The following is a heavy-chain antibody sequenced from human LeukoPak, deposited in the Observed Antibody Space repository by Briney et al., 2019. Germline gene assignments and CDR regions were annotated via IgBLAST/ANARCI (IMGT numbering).Heavy chain of an antibody. V-gene: IGHV3-30*02. CDR2: IRYDGSNE. D-gene: IGHD3-22*01. J-gene: IGHJ4*02. CDR3: AKDRVYDSSGYFDY. Sequence: GGSLRLSCAASEFSVGSNYMTWVRQAPGKGLEWVAFIRYDGSNEYYADSVKGRFTISRDNSKKTLYLQMNSLRAEDTAVYYCAKDRVYDSSGYFDYWGQGTLVTVSS. CDR1: EFSVGSNY.